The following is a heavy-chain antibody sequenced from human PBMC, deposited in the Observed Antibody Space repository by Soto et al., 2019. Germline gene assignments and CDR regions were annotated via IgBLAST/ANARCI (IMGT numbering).Heavy chain of an antibody. CDR3: ARGTYSGSYSIYFDY. CDR2: IYYSGST. V-gene: IGHV4-59*01. CDR1: RGSSLSFYF. J-gene: IGHJ4*02. D-gene: IGHD1-26*01. Sequence: PLETPSLTRTFTRGSSLSFYFWCWIRRPPGHGPEWIGYIYYSGSTNYNPSLKSRVTVSVDTSKNEFSLKLSSVTAADTAVYYCARGTYSGSYSIYFDYWGQGTPVTVSS.